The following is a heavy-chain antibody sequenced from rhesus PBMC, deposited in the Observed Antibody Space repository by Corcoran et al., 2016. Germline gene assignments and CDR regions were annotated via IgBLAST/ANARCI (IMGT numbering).Heavy chain of an antibody. Sequence: QVQLQESGPGLVKPSETLSLTCAVSGGSFSSYWWSWIRQPPGKGLEWIGEINGKSGSTNYNPSLKSRVTISKDASKNQFSLKLSSVTAADTAVDYCARSHESSLDYWGQGVLVTVSS. V-gene: IGHV4-80*01. CDR1: GGSFSSYW. J-gene: IGHJ4*01. D-gene: IGHD4-29*01. CDR2: INGKSGST. CDR3: ARSHESSLDY.